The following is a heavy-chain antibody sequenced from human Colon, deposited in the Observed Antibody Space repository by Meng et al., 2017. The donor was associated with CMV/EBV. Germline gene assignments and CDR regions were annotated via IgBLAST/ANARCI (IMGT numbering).Heavy chain of an antibody. CDR3: ANPVLWEVKGGDY. CDR2: INYRGSDI. Sequence: GESLKISCAASGFSFSSYTMNWVRQAPGKGLEWVSSINYRGSDIYYADSVKGRFTISRDNAKNSLYLQMNSLRAEDTAVYYCANPVLWEVKGGDYWGQGTLVTVSS. J-gene: IGHJ4*02. CDR1: GFSFSSYT. V-gene: IGHV3-21*01. D-gene: IGHD1-26*01.